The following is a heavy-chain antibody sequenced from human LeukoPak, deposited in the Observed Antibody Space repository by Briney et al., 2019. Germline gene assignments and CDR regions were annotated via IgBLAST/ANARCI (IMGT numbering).Heavy chain of an antibody. J-gene: IGHJ4*02. CDR3: ARGHSTQYYFDY. CDR2: IYSGGST. Sequence: GGSLRLSCAASGFTVSSNYMSWVRQAPGKGLEWVSVIYSGGSTYYAGSVKGRFTISRDNSKNTLYLQMNSLRAEDTAVYYCARGHSTQYYFDYWGQGTLVTVSS. V-gene: IGHV3-53*01. D-gene: IGHD1-1*01. CDR1: GFTVSSNY.